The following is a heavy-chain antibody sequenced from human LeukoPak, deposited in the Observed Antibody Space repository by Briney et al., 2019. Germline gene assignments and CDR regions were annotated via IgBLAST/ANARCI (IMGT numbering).Heavy chain of an antibody. Sequence: GESLKISCKGSGYTFTNYWIGWVRQMPGKGLEWMGIIYPGDSDTRYSPSFQGQVTISADKSISTAYLQWSSLKASDTAMYYCARQLEYSSVAAGYWGQGTLVTVSS. CDR1: GYTFTNYW. CDR2: IYPGDSDT. CDR3: ARQLEYSSVAAGY. V-gene: IGHV5-51*01. J-gene: IGHJ4*02. D-gene: IGHD6-19*01.